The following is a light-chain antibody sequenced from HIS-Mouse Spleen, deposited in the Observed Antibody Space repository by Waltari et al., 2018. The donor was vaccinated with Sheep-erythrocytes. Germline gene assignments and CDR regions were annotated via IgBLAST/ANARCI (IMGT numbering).Light chain of an antibody. CDR1: QRVLYRSNNKNY. CDR3: QQYYSTLT. J-gene: IGKJ4*01. CDR2: WAS. Sequence: IVMTQSPDSLAVSLGERATIHCKSSQRVLYRSNNKNYLAWYQQKPGQPPKLLIYWASTRESGVPDRFSGSGSGTDFTLTISSLQAEDVAVYYCQQYYSTLTFGGGTKVEIK. V-gene: IGKV4-1*01.